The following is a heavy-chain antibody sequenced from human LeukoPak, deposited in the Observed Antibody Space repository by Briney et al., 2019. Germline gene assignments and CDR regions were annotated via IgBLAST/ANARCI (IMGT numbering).Heavy chain of an antibody. D-gene: IGHD3-22*01. J-gene: IGHJ4*02. V-gene: IGHV3-69-1*01. CDR3: ARDPDYYDSSGLDY. Sequence: GGSLRLSCTVSGFSFSDYNMNWVRQAPGKGLEWISSISSFNKYYADSVKGRFTISRDNAKNSLYLQMNSLRAEDTAVYYCARDPDYYDSSGLDYWGQGTLVTVSS. CDR1: GFSFSDYN. CDR2: ISSFNK.